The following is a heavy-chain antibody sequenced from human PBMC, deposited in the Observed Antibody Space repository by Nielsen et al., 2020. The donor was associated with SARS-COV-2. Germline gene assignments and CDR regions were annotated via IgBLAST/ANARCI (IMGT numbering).Heavy chain of an antibody. CDR1: GGSFSGYY. Sequence: SETLSLTCAVYGGSFSGYYWSWIRQPPGKGLEWIGEINHSGSTNYNPSLKSRVTISVDTSKNQFSLKLSSVTAADTAVHYCARGITMVRGNLDYWGQGTLVTVSS. CDR3: ARGITMVRGNLDY. CDR2: INHSGST. D-gene: IGHD3-10*01. V-gene: IGHV4-34*01. J-gene: IGHJ4*02.